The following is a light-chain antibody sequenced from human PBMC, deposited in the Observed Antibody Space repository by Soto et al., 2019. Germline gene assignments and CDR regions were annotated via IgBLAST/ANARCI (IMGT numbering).Light chain of an antibody. Sequence: VVTKSPGALSLSPGERATLSCGASQSVSNNYLAWYQQKPGQAPRLLIYGASNRATGIPDRFSGSGSGTDFTLTISRLGPEDVAVYYCQQYGSSPWTFGQGAKVDI. CDR1: QSVSNNY. CDR3: QQYGSSPWT. J-gene: IGKJ1*01. CDR2: GAS. V-gene: IGKV3-20*01.